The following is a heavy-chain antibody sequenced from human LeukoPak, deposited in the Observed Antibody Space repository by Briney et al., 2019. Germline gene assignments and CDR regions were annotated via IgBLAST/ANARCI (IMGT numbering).Heavy chain of an antibody. V-gene: IGHV3-48*04. CDR2: ISSSGSTI. J-gene: IGHJ4*02. Sequence: GGSLRLSCAASGFTFSSYGMHWVRQAPGKGLEWVSYISSSGSTIYYADSVKGRFTISRDNAKNSLYLRMNSLRAEDTAVYYCARHKRYYYDSSGYYYRKFDYWGQGTLVTVSS. CDR3: ARHKRYYYDSSGYYYRKFDY. D-gene: IGHD3-22*01. CDR1: GFTFSSYG.